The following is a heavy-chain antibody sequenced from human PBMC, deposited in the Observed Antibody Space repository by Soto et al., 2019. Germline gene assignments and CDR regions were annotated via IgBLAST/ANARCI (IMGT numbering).Heavy chain of an antibody. CDR2: IYPGDSDT. J-gene: IGHJ3*02. V-gene: IGHV5-51*03. D-gene: IGHD3-22*01. CDR3: ATRYYDSSGYNHYDAFDI. CDR1: GYIFTNYW. Sequence: GESLKISCKGSGYIFTNYWIGWVRQMPGKGLEWMGIIYPGDSDTRYSPSFQGQVTISADKSISTAYLQWSSLKASDTAMYYCATRYYDSSGYNHYDAFDIWGQGTMVT.